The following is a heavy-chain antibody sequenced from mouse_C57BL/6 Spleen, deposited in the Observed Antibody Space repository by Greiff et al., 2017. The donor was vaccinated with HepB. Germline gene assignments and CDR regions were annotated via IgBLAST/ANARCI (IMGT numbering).Heavy chain of an antibody. CDR3: ARTDDPYYAMDY. CDR1: GFSLSTYCMG. Sequence: QVTLQVSGPGILQPSPTLSLSCSFSGFSLSTYCMGVGWISPASGQGLEWLAHIWWGDDKYYNPALKSRLTISKATSKTQVFLKSANVYTADTATYYCARTDDPYYAMDYWGQGTSVTVSS. CDR2: IWWGDDK. J-gene: IGHJ4*01. D-gene: IGHD2-3*01. V-gene: IGHV8-8*01.